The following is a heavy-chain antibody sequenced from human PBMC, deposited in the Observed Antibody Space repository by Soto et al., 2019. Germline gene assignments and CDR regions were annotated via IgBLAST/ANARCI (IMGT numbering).Heavy chain of an antibody. D-gene: IGHD3-22*01. CDR3: AGSGYYHNSGMDV. V-gene: IGHV4-34*01. Sequence: PSDTLSLTCAVYGGSFSGYYWTWIRQPPGTGLEWIGEINHSGSTNYNPSLKSRVTISVDTSKNQFSLKMTSVTAADTAVYYCAGSGYYHNSGMDVWGQGTTVTDSS. J-gene: IGHJ6*02. CDR1: GGSFSGYY. CDR2: INHSGST.